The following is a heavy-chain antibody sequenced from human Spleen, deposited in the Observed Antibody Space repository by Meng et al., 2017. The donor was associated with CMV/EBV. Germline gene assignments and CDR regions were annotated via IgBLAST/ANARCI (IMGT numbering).Heavy chain of an antibody. J-gene: IGHJ6*02. CDR3: ARAPLYPADFVNSPDYYYGMDV. V-gene: IGHV3-23*01. Sequence: GESLKISCAASGFTFSSYAMSWVRQAPGKGLEWVSAISGSGGSTIYAQKFQGRVTMTTDTFTSTAYMELRSLRSDDTAVYYCARAPLYPADFVNSPDYYYGMDVWGQGTTVTVSS. D-gene: IGHD4-23*01. CDR1: GFTFSSYA. CDR2: ISGSGGST.